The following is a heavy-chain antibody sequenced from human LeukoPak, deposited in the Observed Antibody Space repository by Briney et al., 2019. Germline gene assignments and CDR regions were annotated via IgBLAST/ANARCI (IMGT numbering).Heavy chain of an antibody. CDR3: ARDLKSDGGTVFDY. V-gene: IGHV1-69*04. D-gene: IGHD4-23*01. Sequence: SVKVSCKASGGTFSSYAISWVRQAPGQGLEWMGRIIPILGIANYAQKFQGRVTITADKSTSTAYMELSSLRSEDTAVYYCARDLKSDGGTVFDYWGQGTLVTVSS. CDR2: IIPILGIA. CDR1: GGTFSSYA. J-gene: IGHJ4*02.